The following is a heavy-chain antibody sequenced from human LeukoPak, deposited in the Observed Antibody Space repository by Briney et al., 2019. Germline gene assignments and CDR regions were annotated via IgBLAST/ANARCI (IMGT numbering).Heavy chain of an antibody. V-gene: IGHV1-2*02. CDR2: INPNSGGT. CDR1: GYTFSDYY. J-gene: IGHJ4*02. D-gene: IGHD6-19*01. Sequence: ASVKVSCKGSGYTFSDYYMYWVRQAPGQGLEGRGWINPNSGGTNFAQKFQGRVTMTRDTSISTAYMELSRLTSDDTAVYYCARDQKQWLEIDYWGQGTLVTVSS. CDR3: ARDQKQWLEIDY.